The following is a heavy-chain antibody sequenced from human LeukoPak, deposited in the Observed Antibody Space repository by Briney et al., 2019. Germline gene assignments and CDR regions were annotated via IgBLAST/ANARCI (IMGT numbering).Heavy chain of an antibody. CDR3: ARDHVLFDY. CDR2: ISSSSSTI. CDR1: GFTFSSYA. D-gene: IGHD6-6*01. V-gene: IGHV3-48*04. J-gene: IGHJ4*02. Sequence: GGSLRLSCAASGFTFSSYAMSWVRQAPGKGLEWVSYISSSSSTIYYADSVKGRFTISRDNAKNSLYLQMNSLRAEDTAVYYCARDHVLFDYWGQGTLVTVSS.